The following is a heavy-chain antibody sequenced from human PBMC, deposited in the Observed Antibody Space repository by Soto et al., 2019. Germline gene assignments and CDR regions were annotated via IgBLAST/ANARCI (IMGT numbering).Heavy chain of an antibody. CDR3: ARCDWKYLFYYYGMDV. V-gene: IGHV3-7*01. CDR2: IKQDGSEK. Sequence: GGSLRLSCAASGFTFSSYWMSWVRQAPGKGLEWVANIKQDGSEKYYVDSVKGRFTISRDNAKNSLYLQMNSLRAEDTAVYYCARCDWKYLFYYYGMDVWGQGTTVTVSS. D-gene: IGHD1-7*01. J-gene: IGHJ6*02. CDR1: GFTFSSYW.